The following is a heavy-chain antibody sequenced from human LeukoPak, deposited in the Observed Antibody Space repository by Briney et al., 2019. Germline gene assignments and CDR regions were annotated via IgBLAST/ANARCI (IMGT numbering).Heavy chain of an antibody. J-gene: IGHJ3*02. CDR3: ARGGGGEAFDI. Sequence: PSETLSLTCTVSGGSISSSSYYWGWIRQPPGKGLEWIGSIYYSGSTYYNPSLKSRVTISVDTSKNQFSLKLSSVTAADTAVYYCARGGGGEAFDIWGQGTMVTVSS. CDR1: GGSISSSSYY. V-gene: IGHV4-39*07. D-gene: IGHD3-16*01. CDR2: IYYSGST.